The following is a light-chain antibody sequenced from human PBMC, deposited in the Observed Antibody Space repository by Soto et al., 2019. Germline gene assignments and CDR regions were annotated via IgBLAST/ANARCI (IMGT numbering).Light chain of an antibody. V-gene: IGLV2-14*01. CDR3: NSYTSSTAYV. J-gene: IGLJ1*01. CDR1: SSDVGRYNY. Sequence: QSALTQPACVSVSPGQSITISCTGASSDVGRYNYVSWYQLHPGKAPKLIIYEVSNRPSGVSNRFSGSKSGNTASLTISGLRAEDEADYYCNSYTSSTAYVFGTGTKVTVL. CDR2: EVS.